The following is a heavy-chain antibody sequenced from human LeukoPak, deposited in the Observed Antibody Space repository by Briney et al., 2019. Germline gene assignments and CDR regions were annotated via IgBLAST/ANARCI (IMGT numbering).Heavy chain of an antibody. Sequence: GASVKVSCKASGYTFTGYYMHWVRQAPGQGLEWMGWINPNSGGTSYAQKFQGRVTMTRDTSISTAYMELSRLRSDDTAVYYCARVPASDYYYYYYMDVWGKGTTVTVSS. CDR1: GYTFTGYY. J-gene: IGHJ6*03. D-gene: IGHD2-2*01. V-gene: IGHV1-2*02. CDR2: INPNSGGT. CDR3: ARVPASDYYYYYYMDV.